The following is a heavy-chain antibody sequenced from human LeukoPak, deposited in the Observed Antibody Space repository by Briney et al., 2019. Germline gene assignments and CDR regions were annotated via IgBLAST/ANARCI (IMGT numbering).Heavy chain of an antibody. CDR3: ASYGDYGIFDY. V-gene: IGHV4-38-2*02. CDR1: GYSISSGYY. Sequence: SETLSLTCTVPGYSISSGYYWGWIRQPPGKGLEWIGSIYHSGSTYYSPSLKSRVTISVDTSKNQFSLKLSSVTAADTAVYYCASYGDYGIFDYWGQGTLVTVSS. D-gene: IGHD4-17*01. J-gene: IGHJ4*02. CDR2: IYHSGST.